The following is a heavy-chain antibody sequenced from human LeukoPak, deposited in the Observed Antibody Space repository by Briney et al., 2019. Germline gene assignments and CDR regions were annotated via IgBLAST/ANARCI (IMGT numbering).Heavy chain of an antibody. Sequence: ASVKVSCKASGNTFTGYYMHWVRQAPGQGLEWMGWINPNSGDTNYAQKFQGRVTMTRDTSISTAYMELSRLRSDDTAVYYCARVAIFGVVRELDYWGQGTLVTVSS. CDR3: ARVAIFGVVRELDY. CDR2: INPNSGDT. J-gene: IGHJ4*02. D-gene: IGHD3-3*01. CDR1: GNTFTGYY. V-gene: IGHV1-2*02.